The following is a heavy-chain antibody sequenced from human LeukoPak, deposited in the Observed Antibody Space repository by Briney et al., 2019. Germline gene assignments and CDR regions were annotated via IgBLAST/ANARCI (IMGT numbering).Heavy chain of an antibody. CDR3: ARGPLTSFWYFDL. J-gene: IGHJ2*01. D-gene: IGHD3-16*01. V-gene: IGHV4-39*01. Sequence: SETRSLTSTVSAASITCSSYYWDWLRQPRGKGLEWIGSIYYGGSTYYNPSLKSRGTISVDTSKNQFSLKLSAVTAADTAAYYCARGPLTSFWYFDLWGRGTLVTVSS. CDR2: IYYGGST. CDR1: AASITCSSYY.